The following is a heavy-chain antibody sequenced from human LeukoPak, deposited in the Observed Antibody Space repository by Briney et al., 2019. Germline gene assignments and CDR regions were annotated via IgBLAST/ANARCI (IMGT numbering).Heavy chain of an antibody. Sequence: ASVKVSCKASGYTFTSYGISWVRQAPGQGLEWMGWIGPYNGNTNYAQNLQGRVTMTTDTSTSTAYMELGSLGSDDTAVYYCARDWGSNWFDPWGQGTLVTVPS. CDR3: ARDWGSNWFDP. CDR2: IGPYNGNT. V-gene: IGHV1-18*01. CDR1: GYTFTSYG. D-gene: IGHD3-16*01. J-gene: IGHJ5*02.